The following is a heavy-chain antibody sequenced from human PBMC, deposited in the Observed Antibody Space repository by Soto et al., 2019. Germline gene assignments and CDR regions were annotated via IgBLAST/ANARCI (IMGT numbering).Heavy chain of an antibody. CDR3: ARGHCSGGSCYSKMGGY. D-gene: IGHD2-15*01. Sequence: PSETLSLTCAVYGGSFSGYYWSWIRQPPGKGLEWIGEINHSGSTNYNPSLKSRVTISVDTSKNQFSLKLSSVTAADTAVYYCARGHCSGGSCYSKMGGYWGQGTLVTVSS. CDR1: GGSFSGYY. J-gene: IGHJ4*02. CDR2: INHSGST. V-gene: IGHV4-34*01.